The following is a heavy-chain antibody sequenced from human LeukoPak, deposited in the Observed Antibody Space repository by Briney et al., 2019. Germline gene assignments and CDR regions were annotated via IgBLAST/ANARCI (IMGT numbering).Heavy chain of an antibody. D-gene: IGHD3-16*01. CDR2: ISGSGGST. CDR3: AKDVGEFYYFGMDV. J-gene: IGHJ6*02. V-gene: IGHV3-23*01. Sequence: PGGSLRLSCAPSGFTFSSYAMSWVRQAPGKGLEWVSSISGSGGSTFYADSVKGRFTISRDNSKNTLYLQMNSLRAEDTAVYYCAKDVGEFYYFGMDVWGQGTTVTVSS. CDR1: GFTFSSYA.